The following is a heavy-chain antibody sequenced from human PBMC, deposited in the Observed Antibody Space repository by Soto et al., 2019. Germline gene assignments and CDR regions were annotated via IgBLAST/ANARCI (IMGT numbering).Heavy chain of an antibody. V-gene: IGHV3-23*01. J-gene: IGHJ6*02. CDR3: AKDREEQLVEDYYYYGMYV. Sequence: EVQLLESGGGLVQPGGSLRLSCAASGFTFSTYALSWVRQAPGKGLEWVSAIGGSGAATYYAASVKGRFTISRDNSRNTLYLQMNSLRAEDTAIYYCAKDREEQLVEDYYYYGMYVWGQGTTVTVSS. CDR1: GFTFSTYA. CDR2: IGGSGAAT. D-gene: IGHD6-13*01.